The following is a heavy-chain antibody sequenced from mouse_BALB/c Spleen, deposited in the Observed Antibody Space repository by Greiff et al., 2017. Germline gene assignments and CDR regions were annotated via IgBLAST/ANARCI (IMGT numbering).Heavy chain of an antibody. J-gene: IGHJ4*01. V-gene: IGHV1S29*02. CDR2: IYPYNGGT. CDR3: AEGDYDAMDY. CDR1: GYTFTDYN. Sequence: VQLQQSGPELVKPGASVKISCKASGYTFTDYNMHWVKQSHGKSLEWIGYIYPYNGGTGYNQKFKSKATLTVDNSSSTAYMELRSLTSEDSAVYYCAEGDYDAMDYWGQGTSVTGSS.